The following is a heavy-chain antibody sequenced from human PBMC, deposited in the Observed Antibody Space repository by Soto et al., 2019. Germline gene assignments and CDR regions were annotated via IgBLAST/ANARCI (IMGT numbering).Heavy chain of an antibody. Sequence: ESGGGLVKPGGSLRLSCAASGFTFSSYSMNWVRQAPGKGLEWVSSISSSSSYIYYADSVKGRFTISRDNAKNSLYLQMNSLRAEDTAVYYCARAPPFYGDYYYYFDYWGQGTLVTVSS. CDR1: GFTFSSYS. J-gene: IGHJ4*02. V-gene: IGHV3-21*01. CDR2: ISSSSSYI. CDR3: ARAPPFYGDYYYYFDY. D-gene: IGHD4-17*01.